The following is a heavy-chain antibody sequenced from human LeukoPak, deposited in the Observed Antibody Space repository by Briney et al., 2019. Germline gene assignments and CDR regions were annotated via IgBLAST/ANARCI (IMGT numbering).Heavy chain of an antibody. D-gene: IGHD5-18*01. CDR2: IYTSGST. CDR3: ARAHGGYSYGSFGY. V-gene: IGHV4-61*02. Sequence: SSQTLSLTCTVSGDSISSGTYYWIWIRQPAGKGLEWIGRIYTSGSTNYNPSLKSRVTISVDTSKNQFSLKLSSVTAADTAVYYCARAHGGYSYGSFGYWGQGTLVTVSS. CDR1: GDSISSGTYY. J-gene: IGHJ4*02.